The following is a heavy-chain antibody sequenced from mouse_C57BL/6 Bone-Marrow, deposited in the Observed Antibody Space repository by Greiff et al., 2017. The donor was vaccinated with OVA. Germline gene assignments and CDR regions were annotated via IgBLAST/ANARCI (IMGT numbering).Heavy chain of an antibody. J-gene: IGHJ4*01. CDR3: TTYAYYSNRYYAMDY. Sequence: EVQLVESGAELVRPGASVKLSCTASGFNIKDDYMHWVKQRPEQGLEWIGWIDPENGDTEYASKFQGKATITADTSSNTAYLQLSSLTSEDTAVYYCTTYAYYSNRYYAMDYWGQGTSVTVSS. CDR2: IDPENGDT. V-gene: IGHV14-4*01. D-gene: IGHD2-5*01. CDR1: GFNIKDDY.